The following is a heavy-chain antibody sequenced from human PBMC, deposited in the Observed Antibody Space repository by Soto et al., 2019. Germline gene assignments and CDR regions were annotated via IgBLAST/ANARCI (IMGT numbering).Heavy chain of an antibody. CDR2: INAGNGDT. CDR1: GITFSSYA. J-gene: IGHJ5*02. Sequence: QVKLVQSGAEVKKPGASVKVSCKASGITFSSYAMHWVRQAPGQRLEWMGWINAGNGDTRYSQIFQGRVTLTRDTSASTVYLDLSSLRSADTAIYYCARAISGYVTWGQGTLVTVSS. CDR3: ARAISGYVT. V-gene: IGHV1-3*01. D-gene: IGHD5-12*01.